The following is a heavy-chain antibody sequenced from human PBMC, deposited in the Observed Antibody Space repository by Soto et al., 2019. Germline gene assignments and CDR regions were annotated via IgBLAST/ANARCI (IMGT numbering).Heavy chain of an antibody. CDR3: AKYLYINSWYYFDS. Sequence: GGSLRLSCAASGFTFSNYGMHWVRQAPGKGLEWVAVISYDGGNQYYADSVKGRFTISRDNSKNTVYLQMNSLRAEDTAVYYCAKYLYINSWYYFDSWGQGTLVTVSS. CDR1: GFTFSNYG. CDR2: ISYDGGNQ. J-gene: IGHJ4*02. V-gene: IGHV3-30*18. D-gene: IGHD6-13*01.